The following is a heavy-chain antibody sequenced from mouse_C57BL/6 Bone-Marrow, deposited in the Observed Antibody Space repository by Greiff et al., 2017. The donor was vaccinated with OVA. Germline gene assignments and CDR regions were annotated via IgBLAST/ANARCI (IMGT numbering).Heavy chain of an antibody. CDR1: GYTFTSYW. CDR3: AVYDGYYAWFAY. CDR2: IDPSDSYT. Sequence: QVQLQQPGAELVRPGTSVKLSCKASGYTFTSYWMHWVKQRPGQGLEWIGVIDPSDSYTNYNQKFKGKATLTVDTSSSTAYMQLSSLTSEDSAVDYCAVYDGYYAWFAYWGQGTLVTVSA. D-gene: IGHD2-3*01. V-gene: IGHV1-59*01. J-gene: IGHJ3*01.